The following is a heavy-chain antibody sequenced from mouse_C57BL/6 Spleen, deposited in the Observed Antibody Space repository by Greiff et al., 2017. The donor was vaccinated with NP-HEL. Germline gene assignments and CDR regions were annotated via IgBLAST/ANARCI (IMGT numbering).Heavy chain of an antibody. CDR2: ISSGSSTI. J-gene: IGHJ4*01. D-gene: IGHD1-1*01. CDR1: GFTFSDYG. CDR3: ARVITTVVAPYAMDY. Sequence: VKVVESGGGLVKPGGSLKLSCAASGFTFSDYGMHWVRQAPEKGLEWVAYISSGSSTIYYADTVKGRFTISRDNAKNTLFLQMTSLRSEDTAMYYCARVITTVVAPYAMDYWGQGTSVTVSA. V-gene: IGHV5-17*01.